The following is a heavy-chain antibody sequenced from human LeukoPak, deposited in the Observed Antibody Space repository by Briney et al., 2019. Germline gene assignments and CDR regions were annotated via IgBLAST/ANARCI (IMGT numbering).Heavy chain of an antibody. V-gene: IGHV4-30-4*08. D-gene: IGHD6-13*01. Sequence: SETLSLTCTVSGGSISSYYWSWIRQPPGKGLEWIGYIYYSGSTYYNPSLKSRVTISVDTSKNQFSLKLSSVTAADTAVYYCARERIAAAGPGAFEIWGQGTMVTVSS. CDR3: ARERIAAAGPGAFEI. J-gene: IGHJ3*02. CDR1: GGSISSYY. CDR2: IYYSGST.